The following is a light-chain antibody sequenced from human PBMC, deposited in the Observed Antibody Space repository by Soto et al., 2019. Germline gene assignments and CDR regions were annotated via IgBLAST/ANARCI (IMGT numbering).Light chain of an antibody. CDR2: DVA. CDR1: SIDVGGYNY. J-gene: IGLJ1*01. V-gene: IGLV2-14*03. CDR3: SSYTSSSTLYV. Sequence: QSVLTQPASVSGSPGQSIAISCTGASIDVGGYNYVSWYQQHPGKAPKLMIYDVASRPSGVSDRFSGSKSGNTASLTISGLQAEDEADYYCSSYTSSSTLYVFGTGTKAHRP.